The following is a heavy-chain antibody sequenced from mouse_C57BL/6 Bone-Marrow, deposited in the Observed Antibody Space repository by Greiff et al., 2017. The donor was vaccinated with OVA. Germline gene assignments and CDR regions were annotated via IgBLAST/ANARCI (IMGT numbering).Heavy chain of an antibody. CDR1: GFTFSSYG. D-gene: IGHD1-1*01. CDR3: ARHDDTTVDYAMDY. CDR2: ISSGGSYT. V-gene: IGHV5-6*01. Sequence: EVKLVESGGDLVKPGGSLKLSCAASGFTFSSYGMSWVRQTPDKRLEWVATISSGGSYTYYPDSVKGRFTISRDNAKNTLYLQMSSLKSEDTAMYYCARHDDTTVDYAMDYWGQGTSVTVSS. J-gene: IGHJ4*01.